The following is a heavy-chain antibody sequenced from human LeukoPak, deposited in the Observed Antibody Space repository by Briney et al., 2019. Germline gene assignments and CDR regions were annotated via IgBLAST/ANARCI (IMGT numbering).Heavy chain of an antibody. CDR3: AKDGRQRKTYFYGSESANAFDF. CDR1: GFAFSSYW. Sequence: QSGGSLRLSCAASGFAFSSYWMSWVRQAPGKGLEWVANIKEDGSEKYFVDSVKGRFTISRDNSKNTLYLQMNSLRAEDTAVYYCAKDGRQRKTYFYGSESANAFDFWGQGTMVTVSS. V-gene: IGHV3-7*01. D-gene: IGHD3-10*01. CDR2: IKEDGSEK. J-gene: IGHJ3*01.